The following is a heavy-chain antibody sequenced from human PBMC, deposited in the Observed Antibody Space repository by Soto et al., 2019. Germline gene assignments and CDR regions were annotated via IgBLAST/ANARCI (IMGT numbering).Heavy chain of an antibody. Sequence: ASVKVSCKASGYSFTNNDVSWVRQATGQGLEWMGWMNPGSGDTGYAQKFQGRVTMTRDISIATAYMELSSLRSDDTAIYYCARMGTFGSLNWFDPWGQGTLVTVSS. CDR1: GYSFTNND. CDR3: ARMGTFGSLNWFDP. V-gene: IGHV1-8*01. D-gene: IGHD3-16*01. CDR2: MNPGSGDT. J-gene: IGHJ5*02.